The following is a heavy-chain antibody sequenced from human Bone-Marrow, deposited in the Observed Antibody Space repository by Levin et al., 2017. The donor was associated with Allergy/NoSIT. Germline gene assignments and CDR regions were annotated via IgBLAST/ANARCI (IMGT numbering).Heavy chain of an antibody. CDR2: IKQDGSEK. CDR1: GFTFSSYW. Sequence: PGGSLRLSCAASGFTFSSYWMSWVRQAPGKGLEWVANIKQDGSEKYYVDSVKGRFTISRDNAKNSLYLQMNSLRAEDTAVYYCARDILAAGRRDGYNFLDYWGQGTLVTVSS. V-gene: IGHV3-7*01. D-gene: IGHD5-24*01. J-gene: IGHJ4*02. CDR3: ARDILAAGRRDGYNFLDY.